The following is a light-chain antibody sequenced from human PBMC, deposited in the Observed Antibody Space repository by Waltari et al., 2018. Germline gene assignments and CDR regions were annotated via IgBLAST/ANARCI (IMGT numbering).Light chain of an antibody. CDR2: EGN. V-gene: IGLV2-23*01. Sequence: QSALTQPASVSGSPGQSITISCTGTSSDVGTYNLVSWYQHHPDKAPKLIIYEGNKRPSGVSTRFSGPKAGTTASLTISGLQAEDEADYYCCSFAAGSILVFGVGTKLTVL. CDR3: CSFAAGSILV. J-gene: IGLJ3*02. CDR1: SSDVGTYNL.